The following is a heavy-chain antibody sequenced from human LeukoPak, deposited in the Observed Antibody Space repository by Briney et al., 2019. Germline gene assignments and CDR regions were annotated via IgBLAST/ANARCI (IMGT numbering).Heavy chain of an antibody. CDR2: IYPGDSDT. CDR3: ARQAGITGTHPHWDWFDP. V-gene: IGHV5-51*01. D-gene: IGHD1-20*01. J-gene: IGHJ5*02. Sequence: GESLKISCKGSGYSFTSYWIGWVRQMPGKGLEWMGIIYPGDSDTRYSPSFQGQVTISADKSTSTAYLQWSSLKASDTAMYYCARQAGITGTHPHWDWFDPWGQGTLVTVSS. CDR1: GYSFTSYW.